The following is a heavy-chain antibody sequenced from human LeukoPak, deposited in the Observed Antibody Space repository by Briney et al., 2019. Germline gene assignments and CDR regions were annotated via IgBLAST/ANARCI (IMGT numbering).Heavy chain of an antibody. CDR1: GGSISSYY. V-gene: IGHV4-59*01. Sequence: SETLSLTCTVSGGSISSYYWSWIRQPPGKGLEWIGYIYYSGSTNYNPSLKSRVTISVDTSKNQFSLKLSSVTAADTAVYYCARATEGTQADYWGQGTLVTVS. CDR2: IYYSGST. CDR3: ARATEGTQADY. D-gene: IGHD1-1*01. J-gene: IGHJ4*02.